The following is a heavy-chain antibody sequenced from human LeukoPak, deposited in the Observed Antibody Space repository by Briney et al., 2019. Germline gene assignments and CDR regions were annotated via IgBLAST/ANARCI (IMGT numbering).Heavy chain of an antibody. D-gene: IGHD3-22*01. CDR3: ATTPPKTYDSSGSAATFDY. J-gene: IGHJ4*02. Sequence: ASVKVSCKLSGYTLTELSMHWVRQAPGKGLEWMGGFDPEDGETIYAQKFQGRVTMTEDTSTDTAYMELSSLRSEDTAVYYCATTPPKTYDSSGSAATFDYWGQGTLVTVSS. V-gene: IGHV1-24*01. CDR2: FDPEDGET. CDR1: GYTLTELS.